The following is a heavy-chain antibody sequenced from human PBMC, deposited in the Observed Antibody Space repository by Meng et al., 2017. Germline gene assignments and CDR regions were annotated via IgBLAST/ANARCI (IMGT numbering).Heavy chain of an antibody. Sequence: GESLKISCAASGFTFSSYSMNWVRQAPGKGLEWVSSISSSSSYIYYADSVKGRFTISRDNAKNSLYLQMNSLRAEDTAVYYCARKAVAGDLLSAFDIWGQGTMVT. V-gene: IGHV3-21*01. CDR1: GFTFSSYS. CDR2: ISSSSSYI. D-gene: IGHD6-19*01. J-gene: IGHJ3*02. CDR3: ARKAVAGDLLSAFDI.